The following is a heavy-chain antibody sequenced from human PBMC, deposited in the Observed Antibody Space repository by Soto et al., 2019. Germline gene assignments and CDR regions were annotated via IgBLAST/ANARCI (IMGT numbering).Heavy chain of an antibody. V-gene: IGHV1-2*04. J-gene: IGHJ5*02. CDR1: GYTFTGYY. D-gene: IGHD6-13*01. CDR3: ARVGSDSSWYGGYNWFDP. CDR2: INPNSGGT. Sequence: ASVKVSCKASGYTFTGYYMHWVRQAPGQGLEWMGWINPNSGGTNYAQKFQGWVTMTRDTSISTAYMELSRLRSDDTAVYYCARVGSDSSWYGGYNWFDPWGQGTLVTVSS.